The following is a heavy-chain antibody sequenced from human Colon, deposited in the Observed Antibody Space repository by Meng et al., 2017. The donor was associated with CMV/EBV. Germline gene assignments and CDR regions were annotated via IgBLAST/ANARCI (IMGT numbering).Heavy chain of an antibody. CDR3: ARTTVQGFNWFDP. Sequence: GESLKISCEASGFTFSSYWMHWVRQTPGKGLVWVSRINSDGSIANYADSVKGRFIISRDNAKNTLYLQMNRLRAEDTAVYFCARTTVQGFNWFDPWGQGTLVTVSS. J-gene: IGHJ5*02. CDR2: INSDGSIA. D-gene: IGHD4-17*01. CDR1: GFTFSSYW. V-gene: IGHV3-74*01.